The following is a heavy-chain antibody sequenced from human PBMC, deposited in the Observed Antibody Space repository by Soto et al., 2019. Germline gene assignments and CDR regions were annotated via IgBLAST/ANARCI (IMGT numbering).Heavy chain of an antibody. CDR1: GFTFSSYA. CDR3: AKDSLFSIFAVVIEVYAL. CDR2: ISGSGGST. J-gene: IGHJ4*02. D-gene: IGHD3-3*01. V-gene: IGHV3-23*01. Sequence: GGSLRLSCAASGFTFSSYAMSWVRQAPGKGLEWVSAISGSGGSTYYADSVKGRFTISRDNSKNTLYLQMNSLRAEDTAVYYCAKDSLFSIFAVVIEVYALWCQGTLVTLS.